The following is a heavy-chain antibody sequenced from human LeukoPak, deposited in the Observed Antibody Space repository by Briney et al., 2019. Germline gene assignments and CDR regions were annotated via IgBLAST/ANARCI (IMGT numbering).Heavy chain of an antibody. J-gene: IGHJ5*02. V-gene: IGHV4-59*01. CDR3: ARGRYRGYDYWFDP. Sequence: PSETLFLTCTVSGGSISSYYWSWIRQPPGKGLEWIGYIYYSGSTNYNPSLKSRVTISVDTSKNQFSLKLSSVTAADTAVYYCARGRYRGYDYWFDPWGQGTLVTVSS. D-gene: IGHD5-12*01. CDR1: GGSISSYY. CDR2: IYYSGST.